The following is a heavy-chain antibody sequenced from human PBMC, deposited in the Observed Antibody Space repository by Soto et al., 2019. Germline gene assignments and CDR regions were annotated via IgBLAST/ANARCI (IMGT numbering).Heavy chain of an antibody. V-gene: IGHV1-69*01. CDR3: ARGGLQLWLAPTYYYGMDV. J-gene: IGHJ6*02. D-gene: IGHD5-18*01. CDR1: GGTFSSYA. CDR2: IIPIFGTA. Sequence: QLQLVQSGAEVKKPGSSVKVSCKASGGTFSSYAISWVRQAPGQGLEWMGGIIPIFGTANYAQKFQGRVTITADESTSTAYMELSSLRSEDTAVYYCARGGLQLWLAPTYYYGMDVWGQGTTVTVSS.